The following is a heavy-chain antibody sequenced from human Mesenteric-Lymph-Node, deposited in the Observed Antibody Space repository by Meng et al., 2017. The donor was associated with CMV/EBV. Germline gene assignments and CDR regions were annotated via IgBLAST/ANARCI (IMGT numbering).Heavy chain of an antibody. CDR3: AKDPLAARQGDGFDV. D-gene: IGHD6-6*01. CDR1: GGSISTYS. Sequence: GSLRLSCTVSGGSISTYSWSWIRQPPGKGLEWIGYIVYTGNTNYNPSLKSRVTLSVDTSKNQFSLKLSSVTAADTAMYYCAKDPLAARQGDGFDVWGQGTRVTVSS. V-gene: IGHV4-59*01. J-gene: IGHJ3*01. CDR2: IVYTGNT.